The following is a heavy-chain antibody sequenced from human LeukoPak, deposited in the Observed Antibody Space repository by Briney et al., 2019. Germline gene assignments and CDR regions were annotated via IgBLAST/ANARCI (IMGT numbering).Heavy chain of an antibody. CDR3: ARDLAPSGADAFDI. Sequence: SETLSLTCTVSGGSISSGDYYWSWIRQPPGKGLELIGYIYYSGSTYYNPSLKSRVTISVDTARNQFSLKLSSVTAADTAMYYCARDLAPSGADAFDIWGQGTMVTVSS. CDR2: IYYSGST. CDR1: GGSISSGDYY. V-gene: IGHV4-30-4*08. J-gene: IGHJ3*02. D-gene: IGHD1-14*01.